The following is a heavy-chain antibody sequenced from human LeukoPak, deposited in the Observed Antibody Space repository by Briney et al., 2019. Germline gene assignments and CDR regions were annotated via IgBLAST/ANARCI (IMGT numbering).Heavy chain of an antibody. J-gene: IGHJ4*02. Sequence: GGSLRLSCAASGFTFSSYWMSWVRQVPGKGLEWVANIKQDGSEKYYVDSVKGRFTISRDNAKNSLYLQMNSLRAEDTALYYCARWRYYDSSGYYGGYYFDYWGQGTLVTVSS. CDR3: ARWRYYDSSGYYGGYYFDY. CDR1: GFTFSSYW. V-gene: IGHV3-7*03. CDR2: IKQDGSEK. D-gene: IGHD3-22*01.